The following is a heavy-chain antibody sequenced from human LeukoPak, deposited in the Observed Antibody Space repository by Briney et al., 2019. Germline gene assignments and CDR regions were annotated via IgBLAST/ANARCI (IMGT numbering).Heavy chain of an antibody. CDR3: ARAERITIFGVVTNAFDI. V-gene: IGHV3-21*01. CDR2: ISSSSSYI. Sequence: GGSLRLSCAASGFTFSSYSMNWVRQAPGKGLEWVSSISSSSSYIYYADSVKGRFTISRDNAKNSLYLQMNSLRAEDTAVYYCARAERITIFGVVTNAFDIWGQGTMATVSS. D-gene: IGHD3-3*01. CDR1: GFTFSSYS. J-gene: IGHJ3*02.